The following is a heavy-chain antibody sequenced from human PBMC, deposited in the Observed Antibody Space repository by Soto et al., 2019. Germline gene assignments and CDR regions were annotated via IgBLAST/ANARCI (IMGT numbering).Heavy chain of an antibody. J-gene: IGHJ3*02. CDR1: GYTFTGYY. CDR2: INPNSGGT. Sequence: GASVKVSCKASGYTFTGYYMHWVRQAPGQGLEWMGWINPNSGGTNYAQKFQGWVTMTRDTSISTAYMELSRLRSDDTAVYYFARVYGDNNCAFDSWGQGTMVTV. CDR3: ARVYGDNNCAFDS. V-gene: IGHV1-2*04. D-gene: IGHD4-17*01.